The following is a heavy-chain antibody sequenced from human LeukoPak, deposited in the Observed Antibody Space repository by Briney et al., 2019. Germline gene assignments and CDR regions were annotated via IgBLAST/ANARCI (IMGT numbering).Heavy chain of an antibody. Sequence: PGGSLRLSCAASGFTVSSNYTSWVRQAPGKGLEWVSVTYSGGSTYYADSVKGRFTISRDNSKNTLYLQMNSPRAEDTAAYYCAKDGNWARFENWGQGTLVTVSS. D-gene: IGHD7-27*01. CDR3: AKDGNWARFEN. J-gene: IGHJ4*02. V-gene: IGHV3-53*01. CDR2: TYSGGST. CDR1: GFTVSSNY.